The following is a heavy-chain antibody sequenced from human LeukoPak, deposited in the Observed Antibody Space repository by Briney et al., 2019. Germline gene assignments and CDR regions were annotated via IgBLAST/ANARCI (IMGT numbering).Heavy chain of an antibody. CDR1: GGSISSHY. D-gene: IGHD5-24*01. CDR3: ARDLVRDGYTDY. Sequence: PSETLSLTCTVSGGSISSHYWSWIRQPPGKGLEWIGYIYYSGSTNYNPSLKSRVTISVDASKNQFSLKLSSVTAADTAVYYCARDLVRDGYTDYWGQGTTVTVSS. V-gene: IGHV4-59*11. CDR2: IYYSGST. J-gene: IGHJ4*03.